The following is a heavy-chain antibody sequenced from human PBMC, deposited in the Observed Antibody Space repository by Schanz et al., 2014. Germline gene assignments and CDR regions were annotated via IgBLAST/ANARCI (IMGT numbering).Heavy chain of an antibody. D-gene: IGHD1-26*01. CDR2: VGGSDETP. V-gene: IGHV3-23*04. CDR1: GFSFISNA. CDR3: ARGQPGGVWEVPDY. Sequence: EVQLVESGGGLVQPGGSLRLSCAASGFSFISNAMNWVRQAPGGGLEWVSVVGGSDETPLYADSVKGRFTISRDKAKNTVYLQMNSLRAEDTAVYYCARGQPGGVWEVPDYWGQGTLVTVSS. J-gene: IGHJ4*02.